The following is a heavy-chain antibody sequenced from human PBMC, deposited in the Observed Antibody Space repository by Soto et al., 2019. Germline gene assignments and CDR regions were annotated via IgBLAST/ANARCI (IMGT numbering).Heavy chain of an antibody. CDR3: ARGGTPTHY. J-gene: IGHJ4*01. D-gene: IGHD3-16*01. Sequence: QVQLVQSGAEVKKPGASVKVSCKASGYTFTNFGISWVRQAPGQGLEWMGWISAHNGNTNYAQTXQXXXTXTTVTYTSTASMGLRSLRSDDTAVYYCARGGTPTHYWGHGTLGTVSS. CDR2: ISAHNGNT. V-gene: IGHV1-18*01. CDR1: GYTFTNFG.